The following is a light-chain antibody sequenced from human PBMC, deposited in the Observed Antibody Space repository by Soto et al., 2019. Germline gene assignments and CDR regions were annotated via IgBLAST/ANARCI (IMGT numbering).Light chain of an antibody. J-gene: IGLJ1*01. CDR2: DVS. CDR3: TSYITAGTYV. V-gene: IGLV2-14*03. Sequence: QSALTQPASVSGSXXXSITXXCTGTSSDVGSYNYVSWYQQHPGKAPKLMIYDVSNRPSGVSDRFSGSKSGNTASLTISGLQAEDEADYYCTSYITAGTYVFGTGTKLTVL. CDR1: SSDVGSYNY.